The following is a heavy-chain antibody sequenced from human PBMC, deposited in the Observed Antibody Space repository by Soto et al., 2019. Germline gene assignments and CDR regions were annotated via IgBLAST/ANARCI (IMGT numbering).Heavy chain of an antibody. J-gene: IGHJ4*02. Sequence: GGSLRLSCAASGFTFSSYSMNWVRQAPGKGLEWVSYISSSSSTIYYADSVKGRFTISRDNAKNSLYLQMNSLRAEDTAVYYCARDPHYYDSSGYSTVFDDWGQRTLVTVSS. V-gene: IGHV3-48*01. CDR3: ARDPHYYDSSGYSTVFDD. CDR2: ISSSSSTI. D-gene: IGHD3-22*01. CDR1: GFTFSSYS.